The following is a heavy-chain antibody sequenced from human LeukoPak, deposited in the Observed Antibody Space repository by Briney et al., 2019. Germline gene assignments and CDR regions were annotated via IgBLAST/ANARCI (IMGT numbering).Heavy chain of an antibody. CDR3: AKDAPRSSGWFFLDY. J-gene: IGHJ4*02. CDR2: VSNGGDRT. D-gene: IGHD6-19*01. V-gene: IGHV3-23*01. Sequence: GGSLRLSCAASGFSFSSFDMVWVRQAPGKGLEWVAGVSNGGDRTYHAASVKGRFTISRDNSKSALLLQMNSLRAEDTAVYYCAKDAPRSSGWFFLDYWGQGTLVTVSS. CDR1: GFSFSSFD.